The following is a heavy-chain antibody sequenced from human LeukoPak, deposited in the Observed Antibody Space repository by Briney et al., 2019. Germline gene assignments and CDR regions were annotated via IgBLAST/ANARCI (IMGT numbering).Heavy chain of an antibody. J-gene: IGHJ4*02. CDR2: ISSSSSYI. CDR1: GFTFSSYS. V-gene: IGHV3-21*01. CDR3: ARGGQYYYDSSGYFGDY. Sequence: PGGSLRLSCAASGFTFSSYSMNWVRQAPGKGLEWVSSISSSSSYIYYADSVKGRFTISRDNAKNSLYLQMNSLRAEDTAVYYCARGGQYYYDSSGYFGDYWGQGTLVTVSS. D-gene: IGHD3-22*01.